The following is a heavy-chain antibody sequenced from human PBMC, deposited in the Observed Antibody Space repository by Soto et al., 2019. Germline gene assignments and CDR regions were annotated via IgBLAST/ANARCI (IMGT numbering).Heavy chain of an antibody. Sequence: QVQLQESGPGLVKPSETLSLTCTVSGGSISIYYWSWIRQPPGKGLEWVGYIYSSGSANYNPSLKSRITMSVDTSKNQFCLNLNSVTAADTAVYYCARVLSGFMDHHFDSWGQGTLVTVSS. J-gene: IGHJ5*01. D-gene: IGHD3-10*01. CDR3: ARVLSGFMDHHFDS. CDR1: GGSISIYY. CDR2: IYSSGSA. V-gene: IGHV4-59*01.